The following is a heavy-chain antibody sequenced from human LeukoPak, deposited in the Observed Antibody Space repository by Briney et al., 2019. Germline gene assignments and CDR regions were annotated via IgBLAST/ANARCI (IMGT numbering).Heavy chain of an antibody. D-gene: IGHD6-19*01. V-gene: IGHV6-1*01. J-gene: IGHJ4*02. CDR2: TYYRSKWYN. Sequence: SQTLSLTCAISGDSVSSNSATWIWIRQSPSRGLEWLGRTYYRSKWYNDYAVSLQGRISVNPDTSKNQFSLQLNSVSPEDTALYYCARAPHGSGCDYWGQGTLVTVS. CDR3: ARAPHGSGCDY. CDR1: GDSVSSNSAT.